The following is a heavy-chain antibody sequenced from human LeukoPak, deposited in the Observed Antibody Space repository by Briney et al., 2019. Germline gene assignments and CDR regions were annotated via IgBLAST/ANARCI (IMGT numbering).Heavy chain of an antibody. J-gene: IGHJ4*02. CDR1: GGSFSGYY. CDR2: INHSGST. V-gene: IGHV4-34*01. Sequence: SETLSLTCAVYGGSFSGYYWSWIRQPPGKGLEWIGEINHSGSTNYNPSLKSRVTMSVDTSKNQFSLKLSSVTAADTAVYYCARDPAVVGYFDYWGQGTLVTVSS. CDR3: ARDPAVVGYFDY. D-gene: IGHD6-19*01.